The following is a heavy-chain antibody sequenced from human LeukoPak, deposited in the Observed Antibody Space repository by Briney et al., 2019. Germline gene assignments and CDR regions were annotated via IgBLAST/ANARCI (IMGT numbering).Heavy chain of an antibody. J-gene: IGHJ5*02. Sequence: GGSLRLSCAASGLTLRRYWMNWIRQAPGKGLEWVANIKEDGSEKYYVDSVKGRFTTSRDNAKNSLYLQMNSLSGDDTAVYYCARGARHDFWSGSWGQGTLVIVSS. CDR1: GLTLRRYW. D-gene: IGHD3-3*01. V-gene: IGHV3-7*01. CDR2: IKEDGSEK. CDR3: ARGARHDFWSGS.